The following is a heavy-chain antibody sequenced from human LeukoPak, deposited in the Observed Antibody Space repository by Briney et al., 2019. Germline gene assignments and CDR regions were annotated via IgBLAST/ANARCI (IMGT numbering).Heavy chain of an antibody. CDR1: GFTFSTYW. J-gene: IGHJ4*02. D-gene: IGHD3-22*01. V-gene: IGHV3-7*01. CDR2: IKEDGSEK. CDR3: AREYYYNSSGSKALGY. Sequence: GGSLRLSCAASGFTFSTYWMSWVRQAPGKGLEWVANIKEDGSEKYYVDSVKGRFTISRDNAKTSLYVQMNSLRAGDTAVYYCAREYYYNSSGSKALGYWGQGALVTVSS.